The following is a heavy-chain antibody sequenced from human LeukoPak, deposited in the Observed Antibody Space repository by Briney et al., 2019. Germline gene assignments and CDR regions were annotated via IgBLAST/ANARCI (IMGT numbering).Heavy chain of an antibody. V-gene: IGHV3-23*01. D-gene: IGHD4-17*01. CDR3: AKGTTIENRFDY. Sequence: PGGSLRLSCAASGFTFSSYAMSWVCQAPGKGLEWVSGISGSGGSTYYADSVKGRFTISRDNFRNTLSLQMNSLRAEDTAVFYCAKGTTIENRFDYWGQGTLVTVSS. CDR2: ISGSGGST. J-gene: IGHJ4*02. CDR1: GFTFSSYA.